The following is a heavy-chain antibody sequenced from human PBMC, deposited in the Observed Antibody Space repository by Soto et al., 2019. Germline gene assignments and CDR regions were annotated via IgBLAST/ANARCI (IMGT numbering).Heavy chain of an antibody. Sequence: SETLSRTCTVSGGSISSGDYYWSWIRQPPGKGLEWIGYIYYSGSTYYNPSLKSRVTISVDTSKNQFSLKLSSVTAADTAVYYCASTIFGVVSLDYWGQGTLVTVSS. V-gene: IGHV4-30-4*01. CDR2: IYYSGST. CDR1: GGSISSGDYY. D-gene: IGHD3-3*01. J-gene: IGHJ4*02. CDR3: ASTIFGVVSLDY.